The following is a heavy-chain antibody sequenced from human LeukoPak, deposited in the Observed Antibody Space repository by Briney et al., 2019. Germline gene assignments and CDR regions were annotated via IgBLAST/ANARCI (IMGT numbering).Heavy chain of an antibody. V-gene: IGHV4-4*08. CDR1: NGSISSYY. CDR2: IYSTGKS. CDR3: VRVDGYFDS. Sequence: SETLSLTCTVSNGSISSYYWSWIRQPPGKGLEWIGSIYSTGKSYYNPSLKSQLTISVDTSKNQFSLRLTSVTAADTAVYYCVRVDGYFDSWGQGTPVTVSS. D-gene: IGHD5-24*01. J-gene: IGHJ4*02.